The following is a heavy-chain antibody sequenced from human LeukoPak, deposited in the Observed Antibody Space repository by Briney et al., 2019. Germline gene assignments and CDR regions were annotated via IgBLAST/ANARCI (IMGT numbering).Heavy chain of an antibody. V-gene: IGHV4-59*01. CDR1: GDSISSYY. CDR3: ARLFAYSVGYYNWYFDL. CDR2: IYYSGST. Sequence: SETLSLTCTVSGDSISSYYWSWIRQPPGKGLEWIGHIYYSGSTNYNPSLKSRVSISADTSKKQLSLKLSSVTAADTAVYYCARLFAYSVGYYNWYFDLWGRGTLVTVSS. J-gene: IGHJ2*01. D-gene: IGHD1-26*01.